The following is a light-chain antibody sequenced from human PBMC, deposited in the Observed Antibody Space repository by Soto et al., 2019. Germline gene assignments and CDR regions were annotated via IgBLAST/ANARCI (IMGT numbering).Light chain of an antibody. J-gene: IGLJ1*01. CDR3: SSYTSSSTLV. Sequence: QSVLTQPASVSGSPGQSITISCTGTSSDVGGYNYVSWYQQHPGKAPKLMIYEVSNRPSGVSNRFSGSKSGNTASLTISGLQAEDEADEYCSSYTSSSTLVFGTGTKLTVL. CDR1: SSDVGGYNY. V-gene: IGLV2-14*01. CDR2: EVS.